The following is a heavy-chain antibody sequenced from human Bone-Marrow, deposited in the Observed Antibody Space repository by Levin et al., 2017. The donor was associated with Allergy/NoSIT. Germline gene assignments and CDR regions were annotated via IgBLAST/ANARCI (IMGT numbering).Heavy chain of an antibody. J-gene: IGHJ5*02. CDR3: AREESPTGPAAMIRWFDP. D-gene: IGHD2-2*01. V-gene: IGHV4-31*03. Sequence: SETLSLTCTVSGGSISSGGYYWSWIRQHPGTGLEWIGYIYYSGSTYYNPSLKSRVTISVDTSKNQFSLKLSSVTAADTAVYCCAREESPTGPAAMIRWFDPWGQGTLVTVSS. CDR2: IYYSGST. CDR1: GGSISSGGYY.